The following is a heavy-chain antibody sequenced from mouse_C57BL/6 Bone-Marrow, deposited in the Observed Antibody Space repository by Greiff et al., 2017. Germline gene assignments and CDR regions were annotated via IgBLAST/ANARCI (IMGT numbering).Heavy chain of an antibody. V-gene: IGHV3-6*01. D-gene: IGHD1-2*01. Sequence: EVKLVESGPGLVKPSQSLSLTCSFTGYSITSGYYWNWIRQFPGNKLEWMGYISYDGSNNYNPSLKNRISITRDTSKNQFFLKLNSVTTEDTATYYCAGGATAPWYFDVWGTGTTVTVSS. J-gene: IGHJ1*03. CDR2: ISYDGSN. CDR1: GYSITSGYY. CDR3: AGGATAPWYFDV.